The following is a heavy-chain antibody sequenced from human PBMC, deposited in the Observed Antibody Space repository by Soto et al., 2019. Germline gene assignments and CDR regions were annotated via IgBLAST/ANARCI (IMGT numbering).Heavy chain of an antibody. CDR2: ISSSGRA. CDR3: ARYRFSGKKWSKFVY. V-gene: IGHV4-31*03. CDR1: GGSVNNNAYS. D-gene: IGHD3-16*02. J-gene: IGHJ4*02. Sequence: PSETLSLTCTVSGGSVNNNAYSWTWIRQHPGKGPECIGHISSSGRASYSPSLKSRVVISLDTSSNQFSLTLTSATAADTAVYYCARYRFSGKKWSKFVYGGQGTRVTVS.